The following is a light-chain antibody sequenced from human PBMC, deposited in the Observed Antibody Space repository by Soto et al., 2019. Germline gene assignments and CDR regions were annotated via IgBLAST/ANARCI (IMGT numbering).Light chain of an antibody. Sequence: IQMTQSPSSLSASVGDRVTITCRASQVITNDLGWYQQKPGKAPRRLIYAASSLQSGVPSRFSGSGSGTEFTLTISSLQPDDFATYYCQQYNTYRAFGQGTKVDI. V-gene: IGKV1-17*01. J-gene: IGKJ1*01. CDR2: AAS. CDR3: QQYNTYRA. CDR1: QVITND.